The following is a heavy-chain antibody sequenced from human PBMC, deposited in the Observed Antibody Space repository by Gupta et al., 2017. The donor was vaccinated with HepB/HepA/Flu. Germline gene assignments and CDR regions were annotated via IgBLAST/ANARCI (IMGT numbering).Heavy chain of an antibody. J-gene: IGHJ6*02. CDR2: ISGSGGST. CDR3: AKDSVTYQRRRMGEGVDV. D-gene: IGHD2-2*01. Sequence: EVQLLESGGGLVQPGGSLRLSCAASGFNFSSYAMSWVRQAPGKGLEWVSAISGSGGSTYYADSVKGRVTISRDNSKNTLYLQMNSLRAEETAVYYCAKDSVTYQRRRMGEGVDVWGQGTTVTVSS. CDR1: GFNFSSYA. V-gene: IGHV3-23*01.